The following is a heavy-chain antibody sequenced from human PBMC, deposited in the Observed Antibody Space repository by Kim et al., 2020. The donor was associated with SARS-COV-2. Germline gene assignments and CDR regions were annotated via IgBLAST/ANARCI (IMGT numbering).Heavy chain of an antibody. J-gene: IGHJ4*02. CDR2: ISGSGGST. D-gene: IGHD3-10*01. Sequence: GGSLRLSCAASGFTFSSYAMSWVRQAPGKGLEWVSAISGSGGSTYYADSVKGRFTISRDNSKNTLYLQMNSLRAEDTAVYYCAKGRWSGSYYGGGIDYWGQGTLVTVSS. V-gene: IGHV3-23*01. CDR1: GFTFSSYA. CDR3: AKGRWSGSYYGGGIDY.